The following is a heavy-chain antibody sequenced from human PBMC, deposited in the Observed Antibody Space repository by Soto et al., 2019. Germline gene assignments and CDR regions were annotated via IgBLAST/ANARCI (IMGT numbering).Heavy chain of an antibody. V-gene: IGHV1-18*01. Sequence: QVHLVQSGAEVKKPGASVKVSCKASGYTFTSYGITWVRQAPGQGLEWMGWISAHNGNTDYAQKRQGRVIVTRDTSTRTAYMELRSLRSGDTAVYYCARGRYGDYWGQGALVTVSS. D-gene: IGHD1-1*01. CDR1: GYTFTSYG. CDR2: ISAHNGNT. CDR3: ARGRYGDY. J-gene: IGHJ4*02.